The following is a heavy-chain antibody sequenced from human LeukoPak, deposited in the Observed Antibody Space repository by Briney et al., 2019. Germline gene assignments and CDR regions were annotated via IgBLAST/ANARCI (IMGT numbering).Heavy chain of an antibody. Sequence: SETLSLTCTVSGGSISSSSYYWGWIRQPPGKGLEWIGSIYYSGSTYYNPSLKSRVTISVDTSKNQFSLKLSSVTAADTAVYYCARGNRRGYSYGYDYWGQGTLVTVSS. CDR1: GGSISSSSYY. D-gene: IGHD5-18*01. CDR3: ARGNRRGYSYGYDY. V-gene: IGHV4-39*01. CDR2: IYYSGST. J-gene: IGHJ4*02.